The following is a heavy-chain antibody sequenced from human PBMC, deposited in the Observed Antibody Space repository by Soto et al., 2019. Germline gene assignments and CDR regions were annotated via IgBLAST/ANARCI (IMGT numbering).Heavy chain of an antibody. J-gene: IGHJ4*02. Sequence: EVQLVESGGGLVQPGGSLRLSCAASGFTFSDHYMDWVRQAPGKGLEWVGRSRNKANSYSTEYAASVKGRFTISRVESKNSLYLQMNSLKTEDTAVYYCARFSGSYTRGLDYWGQGALVTVSS. D-gene: IGHD1-26*01. CDR2: SRNKANSYST. CDR3: ARFSGSYTRGLDY. V-gene: IGHV3-72*01. CDR1: GFTFSDHY.